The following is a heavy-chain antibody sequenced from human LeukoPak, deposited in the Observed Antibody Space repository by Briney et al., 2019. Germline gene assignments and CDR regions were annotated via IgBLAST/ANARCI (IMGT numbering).Heavy chain of an antibody. CDR1: GFTFSSYG. Sequence: SGGSLRLSRAASGFTFSSYGMHWVRQAPGKGLEWVAVIWYDGSNKYYADSVKGRFTISRDNSKNTLYLQMNSLRAEDTAVYYCARDQGHGDYCSDYWGQGTLVTVSS. CDR3: ARDQGHGDYCSDY. J-gene: IGHJ4*02. V-gene: IGHV3-33*01. CDR2: IWYDGSNK. D-gene: IGHD4-17*01.